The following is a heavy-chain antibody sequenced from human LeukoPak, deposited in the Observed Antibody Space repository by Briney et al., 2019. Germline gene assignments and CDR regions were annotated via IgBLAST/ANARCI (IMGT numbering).Heavy chain of an antibody. CDR2: ISATGNYI. V-gene: IGHV3-21*01. Sequence: GGSLRLSCAASGFAFRSYEMNWVRQAPGKGLEWVSSISATGNYIYYADSVKGRFTISRDNAKNSLYLQMNSLRAEDTAVYYCARDRSGYTFDDWGQGTLVTVSS. D-gene: IGHD5-18*01. CDR3: ARDRSGYTFDD. CDR1: GFAFRSYE. J-gene: IGHJ4*02.